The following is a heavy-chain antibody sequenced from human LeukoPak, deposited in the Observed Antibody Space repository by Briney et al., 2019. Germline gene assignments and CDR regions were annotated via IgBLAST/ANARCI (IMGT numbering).Heavy chain of an antibody. J-gene: IGHJ4*02. CDR1: GYTFTSYG. V-gene: IGHV1-18*01. D-gene: IGHD3-22*01. CDR2: ISAYNGNT. CDR3: ARDLMADYYDSSGYWLDY. Sequence: ASVKVSCKASGYTFTSYGISWVRQAPGQGLEWMGWISAYNGNTNYAQKLQGRVTMTTDTSTSTAYMELRSLRSDDTAAYYCARDLMADYYDSSGYWLDYWGQGTLVTVSS.